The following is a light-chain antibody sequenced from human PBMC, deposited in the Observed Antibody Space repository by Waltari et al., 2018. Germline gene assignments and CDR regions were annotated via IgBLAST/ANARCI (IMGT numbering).Light chain of an antibody. CDR2: KDS. CDR1: ALPKQY. J-gene: IGLJ3*02. CDR3: QSADSSGTMGV. V-gene: IGLV3-25*03. Sequence: SYELTHPPSVSVSPGQTARITCSGDALPKQYAFWYQQRSGQAPVLVIYKDSERRSGIPERFSGSTSGTTVTLTIRGVQAEDEADYYCQSADSSGTMGVFGGGTKLTVL.